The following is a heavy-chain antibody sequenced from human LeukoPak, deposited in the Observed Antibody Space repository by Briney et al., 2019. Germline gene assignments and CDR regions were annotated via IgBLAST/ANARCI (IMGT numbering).Heavy chain of an antibody. V-gene: IGHV4-31*03. D-gene: IGHD6-13*01. J-gene: IGHJ5*02. CDR3: ARDLQQQLASNWFDP. Sequence: SETLSLTCTVSGGSISSGGHYWSWIRQHPGTGLEWIGYTYYSGSTYYNPSLKSRVTISLDTSKNRFSLKLTSVTAADTAMYYCARDLQQQLASNWFDPWGQGTLVTVSS. CDR1: GGSISSGGHY. CDR2: TYYSGST.